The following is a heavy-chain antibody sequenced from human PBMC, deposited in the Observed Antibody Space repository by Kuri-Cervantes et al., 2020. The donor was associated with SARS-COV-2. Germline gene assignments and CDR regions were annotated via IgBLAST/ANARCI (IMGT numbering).Heavy chain of an antibody. D-gene: IGHD3-22*01. Sequence: GESLKISCAATGFTFSSYSMNWVRQAPGKGLEWVSYISSSSSTIYYADSVKGRFTISRDNAKNSLYLQMNSLRDEDTAVYYCARDGGSSGYDIDYWGQGTLVTVSS. J-gene: IGHJ4*02. CDR1: GFTFSSYS. CDR2: ISSSSSTI. V-gene: IGHV3-48*02. CDR3: ARDGGSSGYDIDY.